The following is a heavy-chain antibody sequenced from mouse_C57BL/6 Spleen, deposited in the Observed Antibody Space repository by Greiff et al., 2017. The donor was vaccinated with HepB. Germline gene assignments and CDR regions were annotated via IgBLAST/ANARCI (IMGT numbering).Heavy chain of an antibody. CDR1: GFTFSNYW. CDR3: TGERWLLLYYAMDY. J-gene: IGHJ4*01. D-gene: IGHD2-3*01. CDR2: IRLKSDNYAT. V-gene: IGHV6-3*01. Sequence: EVQLQESGGGLVQPGGSMKLSCVASGFTFSNYWMNWVRQSPEKGLEWVAQIRLKSDNYATHYAESVKGRFTISRDDSKSSVYLQMNNLRAEDTGIYYCTGERWLLLYYAMDYWGQGTSVTVSS.